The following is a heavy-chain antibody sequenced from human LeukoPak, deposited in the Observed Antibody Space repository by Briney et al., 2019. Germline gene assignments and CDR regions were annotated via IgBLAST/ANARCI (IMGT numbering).Heavy chain of an antibody. CDR2: IKQDGSEK. J-gene: IGHJ4*02. D-gene: IGHD2-2*02. CDR3: ARATLGYCSSTSCYTGYFDY. V-gene: IGHV3-7*01. Sequence: GGSLRLSCAASGFTFSSYWMSWVRQAPGKGLEWVVNIKQDGSEKYYVDSVKGRFTISRDNAKNSLYLQMNSLRAEDTAVYYCARATLGYCSSTSCYTGYFDYWGQGTLVTVSS. CDR1: GFTFSSYW.